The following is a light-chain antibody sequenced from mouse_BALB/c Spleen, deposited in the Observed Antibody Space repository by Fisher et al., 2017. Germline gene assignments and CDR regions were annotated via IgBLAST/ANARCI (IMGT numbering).Light chain of an antibody. CDR2: STS. CDR1: SSVSY. Sequence: IVLTQSPAIMSASPGEKVTITCSASSSVSYMHWFQQKPGTSPKLWIYSTSNLASGVPARFSGIGSGTSYSLTISRMEAEDAATYYCQQRSSYPYTFGGGTKLEIK. V-gene: IGKV4-57*01. J-gene: IGKJ2*01. CDR3: QQRSSYPYT.